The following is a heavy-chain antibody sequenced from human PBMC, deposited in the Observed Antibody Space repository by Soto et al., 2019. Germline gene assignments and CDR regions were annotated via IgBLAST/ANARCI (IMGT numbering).Heavy chain of an antibody. CDR1: GGTFSSYA. CDR3: ARAREGDYYDSSGYYYFDY. Sequence: QVQLVQSGAEGKKPGSSVKVSCKASGGTFSSYAISWVRQAPGQGLEWMGGIIPIFGTANYAQKFQGRVTITAVASTSTAYMELSSLRSEDTAVYYCARAREGDYYDSSGYYYFDYWGQGTLVTVSS. V-gene: IGHV1-69*12. D-gene: IGHD3-22*01. CDR2: IIPIFGTA. J-gene: IGHJ4*02.